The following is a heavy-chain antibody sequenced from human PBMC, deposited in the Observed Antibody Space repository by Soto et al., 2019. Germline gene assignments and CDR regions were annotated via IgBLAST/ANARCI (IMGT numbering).Heavy chain of an antibody. CDR3: AHRPTRAVFYSSSSKENNWFDP. D-gene: IGHD6-6*01. Sequence: GSGPTLVNPTQTLRLTCTFSGFSLSTSGVGVGWIRQPPGKALEWLALIYWDDDKRYSPSLKSRLTITKDTSKNQVVLTMTNMDPVDTATYYCAHRPTRAVFYSSSSKENNWFDPWGQGTLVTVSS. V-gene: IGHV2-5*02. CDR1: GFSLSTSGVG. CDR2: IYWDDDK. J-gene: IGHJ5*02.